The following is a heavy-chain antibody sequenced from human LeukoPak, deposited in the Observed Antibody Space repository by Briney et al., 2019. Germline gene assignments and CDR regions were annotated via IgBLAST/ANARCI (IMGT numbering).Heavy chain of an antibody. J-gene: IGHJ5*02. Sequence: GASVKVSCKASGYTFTRYDINWVRQATGQGLEWMGWMNPNSGNTGYAQKFQGRVTMTRNTSISTAYMELSSLRSEDTAVYYCARGPSSGNWFDPWGQGTLVTVSS. CDR2: MNPNSGNT. CDR1: GYTFTRYD. D-gene: IGHD6-19*01. CDR3: ARGPSSGNWFDP. V-gene: IGHV1-8*01.